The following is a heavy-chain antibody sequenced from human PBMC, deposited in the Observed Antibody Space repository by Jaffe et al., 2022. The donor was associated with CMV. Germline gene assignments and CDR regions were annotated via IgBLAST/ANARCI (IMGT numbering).Heavy chain of an antibody. V-gene: IGHV3-74*01. CDR2: INSDGSST. CDR1: GFTFSSYW. CDR3: ARAVKGSGSYYSLYYYYMDV. Sequence: EVQLVESGGGLVQPGGSLRLSCAASGFTFSSYWMHWVRQAPGKGLVWVSRINSDGSSTSYADSVKGRFTISRDNAKNTLYLQMNSLRAEDTAVYYCARAVKGSGSYYSLYYYYMDVWGKGTTVTVSS. D-gene: IGHD3-10*01. J-gene: IGHJ6*03.